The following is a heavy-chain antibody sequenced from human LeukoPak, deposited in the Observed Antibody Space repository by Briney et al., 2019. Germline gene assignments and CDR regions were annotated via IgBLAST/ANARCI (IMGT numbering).Heavy chain of an antibody. V-gene: IGHV7-4-1*02. CDR2: INTNTGNP. CDR1: GYTFTSYG. CDR3: ARGLTMIVGDWFDP. D-gene: IGHD3-22*01. Sequence: ASVKVSCKASGYTFTSYGISWVRQAPGQGLEWMGWINTNTGNPTYAQGFTGRFVFSLDTSVSTAYLQISSLKAEDTAVYYCARGLTMIVGDWFDPWGQGTLVTVSS. J-gene: IGHJ5*02.